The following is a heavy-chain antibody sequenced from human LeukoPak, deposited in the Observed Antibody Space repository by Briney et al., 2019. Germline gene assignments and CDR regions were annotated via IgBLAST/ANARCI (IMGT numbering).Heavy chain of an antibody. CDR3: ARDGPIAVAGTYFDY. CDR1: GFTVSSNY. V-gene: IGHV3-66*01. CDR2: IYSGGGT. D-gene: IGHD6-19*01. J-gene: IGHJ4*02. Sequence: PGGSLRLSCAASGFTVSSNYMSWVRQAPGKGLEWVSVIYSGGGTYYADSVKGRFTISRDNSKNTLYLQMNSLRAEDTAVYYRARDGPIAVAGTYFDYWGQGTLVTVSS.